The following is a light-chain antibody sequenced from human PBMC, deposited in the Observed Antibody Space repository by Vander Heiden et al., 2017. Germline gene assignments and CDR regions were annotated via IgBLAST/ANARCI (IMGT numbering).Light chain of an antibody. CDR3: QVWDSSSDHYV. V-gene: IGLV3-21*02. J-gene: IGLJ1*01. CDR1: NLGIKS. CDR2: DDS. Sequence: SYVLTQPPSVSLAPGQSASITCGGHNLGIKSVHWYQQKPGQAPVLVVYDDSDRPSGIPARFSGSNSGNTATLTISRVEAGDEADYYCQVWDSSSDHYVFGTGTKVTVL.